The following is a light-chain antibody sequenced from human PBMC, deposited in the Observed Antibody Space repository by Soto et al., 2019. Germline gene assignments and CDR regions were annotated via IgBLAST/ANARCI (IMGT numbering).Light chain of an antibody. Sequence: QSVLTQPPSASGTPGQRVTISCSGSSSNIGRSSVNWYQHLPGAAPKLLIFSNNQRPSGVPDRFSGSRSGTSASLAISGLQSEDEAYYYCAAWDDSLNAYVFGIGTK. J-gene: IGLJ1*01. CDR1: SSNIGRSS. V-gene: IGLV1-44*01. CDR2: SNN. CDR3: AAWDDSLNAYV.